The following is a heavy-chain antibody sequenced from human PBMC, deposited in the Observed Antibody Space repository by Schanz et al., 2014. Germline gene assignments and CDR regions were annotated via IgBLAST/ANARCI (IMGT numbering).Heavy chain of an antibody. D-gene: IGHD2-21*02. CDR3: AKDLGVDCGDGCFNWYFDL. V-gene: IGHV3-23*04. CDR1: TFTFDHYA. J-gene: IGHJ2*01. CDR2: VSSRSDEI. Sequence: EVQLAESGGGLVQPGGSLRLSCSASTFTFDHYAMTWVRQAPGKGLEWVAAVSSRSDEIKYADSVRGRFTISRDNSRSTVYLQMNSLRAEDTAVYFCAKDLGVDCGDGCFNWYFDLWGRGTLVTVSS.